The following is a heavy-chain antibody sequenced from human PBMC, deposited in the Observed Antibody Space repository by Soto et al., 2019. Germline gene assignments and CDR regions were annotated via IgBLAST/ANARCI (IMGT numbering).Heavy chain of an antibody. CDR1: GFSFHEHA. CDR2: ISWNSATV. D-gene: IGHD3-3*01. J-gene: IGHJ4*02. CDR3: ARDVWSTYHDY. Sequence: SHRLSCAGSGFSFHEHAVFWVRQFPGKGLEWVSGISWNSATVAYADAVTGRFTISRDNAKNSLYLQMNSLRAEDTAVYYCARDVWSTYHDYWGQGTLVTVSS. V-gene: IGHV3-9*01.